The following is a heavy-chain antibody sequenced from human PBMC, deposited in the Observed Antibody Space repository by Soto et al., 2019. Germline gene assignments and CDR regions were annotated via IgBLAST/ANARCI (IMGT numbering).Heavy chain of an antibody. J-gene: IGHJ4*01. CDR2: ISGSGGST. D-gene: IGHD2-21*02. CDR3: AKDLVISYCGGDCYPDY. CDR1: GFTFSSYA. Sequence: EVQLLESGGGLVQPGGSLRLSCAASGFTFSSYAMRWVRQATGKGLEWVSAISGSGGSTYYADSVKGRFTISRDNAKNTLYLQMNSLRAEDTAVYYCAKDLVISYCGGDCYPDYWGHGTVVTVSS. V-gene: IGHV3-23*01.